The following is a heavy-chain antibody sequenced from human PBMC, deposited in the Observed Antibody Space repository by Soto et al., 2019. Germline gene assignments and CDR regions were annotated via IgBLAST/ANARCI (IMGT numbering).Heavy chain of an antibody. Sequence: EVQLVESGGGLVQPGGSLRLSCAASGFNFSGSWMTWVRQALGKGLEWLAKINPDGSGEYYVDSVKGRFTISRDNAKSSLVFEMPGLRDGDTAGFFCARERDFSLDSWGQGSLVTVSS. CDR1: GFNFSGSW. CDR3: ARERDFSLDS. J-gene: IGHJ1*01. CDR2: INPDGSGE. V-gene: IGHV3-7*04.